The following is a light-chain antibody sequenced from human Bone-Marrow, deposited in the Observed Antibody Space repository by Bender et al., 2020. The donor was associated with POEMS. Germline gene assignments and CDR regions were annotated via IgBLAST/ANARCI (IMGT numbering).Light chain of an antibody. Sequence: QSVLPPPPSVSGAPGQRVTISCTGSSSNIGAGYDVQWYQQLPGTAPKFLIYDNTNRPSGVPARFSSSKSGTSASLAITGLQAEDEGGYYCQSYDNCLGGWVFGGGTKLTVL. J-gene: IGLJ3*02. V-gene: IGLV1-40*01. CDR3: QSYDNCLGGWV. CDR2: DNT. CDR1: SSNIGAGYD.